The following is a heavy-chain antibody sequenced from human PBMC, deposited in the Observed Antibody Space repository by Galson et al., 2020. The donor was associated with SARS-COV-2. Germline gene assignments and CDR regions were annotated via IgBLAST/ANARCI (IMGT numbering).Heavy chain of an antibody. Sequence: GGSLRLSCAASGFTFSSYWMHWVRQAPGKGLVWVSRIYSEGSSTSYADSVKGRFTISGDDAKNTLYLHMRSLRAEDKAVYYCARGDMRNDYFDYWSQGTLVTVSS. CDR1: GFTFSSYW. J-gene: IGHJ4*02. CDR3: ARGDMRNDYFDY. CDR2: IYSEGSST. D-gene: IGHD3-16*01. V-gene: IGHV3-74*01.